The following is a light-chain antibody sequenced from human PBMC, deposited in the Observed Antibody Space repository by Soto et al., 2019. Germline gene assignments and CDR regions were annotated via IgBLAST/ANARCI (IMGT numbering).Light chain of an antibody. V-gene: IGLV1-44*01. Sequence: QYVLTQPPSASGTPGQRVTISCSGSSSNIGSNTVNWYQQLPGTAPKLLIYSNNQRPSAIPDRFSGSKSGTSASLAISGLQSEDEADYYCAAWDDSLNGRVFGGGTKVTVL. CDR1: SSNIGSNT. CDR3: AAWDDSLNGRV. J-gene: IGLJ3*02. CDR2: SNN.